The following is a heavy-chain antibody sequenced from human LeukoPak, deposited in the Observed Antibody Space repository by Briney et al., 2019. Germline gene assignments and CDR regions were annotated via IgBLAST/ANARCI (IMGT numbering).Heavy chain of an antibody. CDR1: GYSFTSYW. J-gene: IGHJ3*02. Sequence: GESLKISCKGSGYSFTSYWIGWVRQMPGKGLEWMGIIYPGDSDTRYSPSFQGQVTISADKSISTAYLQWSTLKASDTAMYYCARRSYPGYCYGFDAFDIWGQGTMVTVSS. D-gene: IGHD5-18*01. CDR2: IYPGDSDT. V-gene: IGHV5-51*01. CDR3: ARRSYPGYCYGFDAFDI.